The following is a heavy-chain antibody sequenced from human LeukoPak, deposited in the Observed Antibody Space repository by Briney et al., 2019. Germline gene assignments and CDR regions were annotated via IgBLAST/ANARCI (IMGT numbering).Heavy chain of an antibody. CDR1: GGTFSSYA. CDR3: ARGLLVHKRHYYYYYMDV. Sequence: SVKVSCKASGGTFSSYAISWVRQAPGQGLEWMGGIIPIFGTANYAQKFQGRVTITTDESTSTAYMELSSLRSEDTAVYYCARGLLVHKRHYYYYYMDVRGKGTTVTVSS. J-gene: IGHJ6*03. D-gene: IGHD2-21*01. V-gene: IGHV1-69*05. CDR2: IIPIFGTA.